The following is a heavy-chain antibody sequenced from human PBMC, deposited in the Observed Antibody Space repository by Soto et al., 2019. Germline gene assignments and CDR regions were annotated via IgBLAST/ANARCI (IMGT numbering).Heavy chain of an antibody. V-gene: IGHV3-23*01. CDR3: AKDRYLDHDSRGYLFDN. Sequence: EVQLLESGGDLIQPGGSLRLSCAASGFTFNIYAMTWVRQAPGKGLEWVSAISRYGDFTYYADSVEGRFTISRDNSTDTLYLQTNSLRAEDTAVYYCAKDRYLDHDSRGYLFDNWGQGTLVTVSS. CDR2: ISRYGDFT. D-gene: IGHD3-22*01. CDR1: GFTFNIYA. J-gene: IGHJ4*02.